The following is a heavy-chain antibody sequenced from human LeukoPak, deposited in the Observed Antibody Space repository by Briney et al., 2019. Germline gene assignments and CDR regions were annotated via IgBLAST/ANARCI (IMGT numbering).Heavy chain of an antibody. CDR1: GYTFTSYY. D-gene: IGHD2-15*01. V-gene: IGHV1-46*01. CDR2: INPSGGST. CDR3: ARPYCGGGSCYSGGSGYFDY. Sequence: ASVKVSCKASGYTFTSYYMHWVRQAPGQGLEWMGIINPSGGSTSYAQKFQGRVTMTRDTSTSTVYMELSSLRSEDTAVYYCARPYCGGGSCYSGGSGYFDYWGQGTLVTVSS. J-gene: IGHJ4*02.